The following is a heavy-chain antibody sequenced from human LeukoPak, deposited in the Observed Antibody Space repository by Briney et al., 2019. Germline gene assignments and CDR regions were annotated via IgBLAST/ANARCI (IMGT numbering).Heavy chain of an antibody. CDR2: ISAHNGNT. CDR3: ARGQGYCSSTSCYSSWFDP. V-gene: IGHV1-18*01. D-gene: IGHD2-2*01. J-gene: IGHJ5*02. CDR1: GYTFSSHG. Sequence: ASVKVSCKASGYTFSSHGINWVRQAPGQGLEWMGWISAHNGNTNYAQKLQGRVTMTTDTSTSTAYMELRSLRSDDTAVYYCARGQGYCSSTSCYSSWFDPWGQGTLVTVSS.